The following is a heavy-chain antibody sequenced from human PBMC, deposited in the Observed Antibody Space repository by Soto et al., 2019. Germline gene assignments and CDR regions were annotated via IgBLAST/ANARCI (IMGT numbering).Heavy chain of an antibody. CDR3: AHSPIVVVIYLFDY. V-gene: IGHV3-23*01. J-gene: IGHJ4*02. CDR2: ISGSGGST. CDR1: GFTFISYA. Sequence: GGSLRLSCAASGFTFISYAMSWVRQAPGKGLEWVSAISGSGGSTYYADSVKGRFTISRDNSKNTLYLQMNSLRAEDTAVYYCAHSPIVVVIYLFDYWGQGTLVTVSS. D-gene: IGHD3-22*01.